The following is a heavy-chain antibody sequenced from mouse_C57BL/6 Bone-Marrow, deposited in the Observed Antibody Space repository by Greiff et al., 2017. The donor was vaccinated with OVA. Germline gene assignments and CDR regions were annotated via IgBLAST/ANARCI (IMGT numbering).Heavy chain of an antibody. CDR1: GFTFSSYA. CDR2: ISDGGSYT. Sequence: EVKLVESGGGLVKPGGSLKLSCAASGFTFSSYAMSWVRQTPEKRLEWVATISDGGSYTYYPDNVKGRFTISRDNAKNNLYLQMSHLKSEDTAMYYCARYYYGRSYPWFAYWGQGTLVTVSA. D-gene: IGHD1-1*01. V-gene: IGHV5-4*03. CDR3: ARYYYGRSYPWFAY. J-gene: IGHJ3*01.